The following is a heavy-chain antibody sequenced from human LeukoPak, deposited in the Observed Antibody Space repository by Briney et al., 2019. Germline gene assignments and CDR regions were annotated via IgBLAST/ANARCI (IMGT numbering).Heavy chain of an antibody. Sequence: SETLSLTCAVYGGSFSGYYWSWIRQPPGKGLEWIGEINHSGSTNYNPSLKSRVTISVDTSKNQFSLKLSSVTAADTAVYYCARAAYYGSGSRYYYYGMDVWGQGTTVTVSS. J-gene: IGHJ6*02. CDR1: GGSFSGYY. V-gene: IGHV4-34*01. CDR2: INHSGST. CDR3: ARAAYYGSGSRYYYYGMDV. D-gene: IGHD3-10*01.